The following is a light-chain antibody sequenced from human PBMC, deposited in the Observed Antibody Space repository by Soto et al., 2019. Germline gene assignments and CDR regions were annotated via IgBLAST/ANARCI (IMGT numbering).Light chain of an antibody. Sequence: DIQMTQSPSSLSASVGDRVTITCRASQIISSYLNWYQQKPGKAPKLLIYAASSLQSGVPSRFTGSGSGTHFTLPIRSLQPAAFATYYCHQSYSTLVPFGRGAKLEIK. CDR3: HQSYSTLVP. CDR1: QIISSY. V-gene: IGKV1-39*01. J-gene: IGKJ2*01. CDR2: AAS.